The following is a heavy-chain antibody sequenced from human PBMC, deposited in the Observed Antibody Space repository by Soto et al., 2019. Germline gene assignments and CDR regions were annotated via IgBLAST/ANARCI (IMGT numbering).Heavy chain of an antibody. Sequence: QVQLVQSGAEVKKPRASVKVSCKASGYTFTGYYMHWVRQAPGQGLEWMGWINPNSGGTNYAQKFQGRVTMPRDTSISRAYMELRRLRSDDTAVYYCALLAAAGPNWFDPWGQGTLVTVSS. CDR3: ALLAAAGPNWFDP. CDR1: GYTFTGYY. D-gene: IGHD6-13*01. CDR2: INPNSGGT. V-gene: IGHV1-2*02. J-gene: IGHJ5*02.